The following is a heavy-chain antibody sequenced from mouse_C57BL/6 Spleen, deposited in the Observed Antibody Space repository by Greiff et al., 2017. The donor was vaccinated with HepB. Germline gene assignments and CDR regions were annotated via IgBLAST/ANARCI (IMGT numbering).Heavy chain of an antibody. J-gene: IGHJ3*01. V-gene: IGHV1-62-2*01. CDR2: FYPGSGSI. CDR3: ARHEENYDYDGAWFAY. D-gene: IGHD2-4*01. Sequence: VQVVESGAELVKPGASVKLSCKASGYTFTEYTIHWVKQRSGQGLEWIGWFYPGSGSIKYNEKFKDKATLTADKSSSTVYMELSRLTSEDSAVYFCARHEENYDYDGAWFAYWGQGTLVTVSA. CDR1: GYTFTEYT.